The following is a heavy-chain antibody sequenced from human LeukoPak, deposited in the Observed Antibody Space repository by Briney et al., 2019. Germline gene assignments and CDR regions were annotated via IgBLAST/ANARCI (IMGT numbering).Heavy chain of an antibody. J-gene: IGHJ4*02. V-gene: IGHV3-30-3*01. CDR3: AKEIDTSGYSPFDY. Sequence: SGGSLRLSFAASGFTFSSYAMHWVRQAPGKGLEWVAVISYDGSNKYYADSVKGRFTISRDNSKNTLYLQMNSLRAKDTAVYYCAKEIDTSGYSPFDYWGQGTLVTVSS. CDR1: GFTFSSYA. D-gene: IGHD3-22*01. CDR2: ISYDGSNK.